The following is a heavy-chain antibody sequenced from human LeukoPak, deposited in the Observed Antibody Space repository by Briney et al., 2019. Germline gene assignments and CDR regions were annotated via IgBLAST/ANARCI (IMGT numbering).Heavy chain of an antibody. CDR2: ISSSSSYI. CDR3: ARDRCHWGACVWGGFDI. D-gene: IGHD7-27*01. J-gene: IGHJ3*02. V-gene: IGHV3-21*04. Sequence: PGGSLRLSCAASGFTFSSYSMNWVRQAPGKGLEWVSSISSSSSYIYYADSVRGRFTISRDNARNSLYLQMNSLRFDDTAVYYCARDRCHWGACVWGGFDIWGQGTVVTVSS. CDR1: GFTFSSYS.